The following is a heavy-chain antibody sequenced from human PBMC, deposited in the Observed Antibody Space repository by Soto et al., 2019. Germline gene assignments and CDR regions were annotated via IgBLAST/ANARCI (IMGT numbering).Heavy chain of an antibody. CDR1: KFNFESHS. CDR2: LSGGGARP. Sequence: GGSLRLSCTASKFNFESHSMSWVRQAPGTGPEWVSSLSGGGARPYYADSVKGRFTISRDNSKKILYLQMNGLRVEDTALYYCVRNAGYSSDPFDFWGQGTMVTVSS. D-gene: IGHD6-19*01. J-gene: IGHJ4*02. V-gene: IGHV3-23*01. CDR3: VRNAGYSSDPFDF.